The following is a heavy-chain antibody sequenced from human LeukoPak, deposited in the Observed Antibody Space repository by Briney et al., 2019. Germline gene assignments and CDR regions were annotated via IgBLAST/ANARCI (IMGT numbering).Heavy chain of an antibody. V-gene: IGHV4-59*12. CDR2: IYYSGST. CDR1: GGSISSYY. CDR3: AREALGYCSGGNCYRFDK. D-gene: IGHD2-15*01. Sequence: SETLSLTCTVSGGSISSYYWSWIRQPPGKGLEWIGYIYYSGSTYYNPSLKSRVTISLDTSKNQFSLTLNSVTAADTAVYYCAREALGYCSGGNCYRFDKWGQGTLVAVSS. J-gene: IGHJ4*02.